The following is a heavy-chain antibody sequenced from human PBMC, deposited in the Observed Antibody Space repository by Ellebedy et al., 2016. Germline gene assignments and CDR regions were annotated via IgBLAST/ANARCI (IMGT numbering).Heavy chain of an antibody. J-gene: IGHJ4*02. CDR2: IYYSGST. CDR1: GDSVSSGRHY. Sequence: GSLRLSCTVSGDSVSSGRHYWSWIRQPPGKGLEWIGYIYYSGSTNSNPSLKSRVTISVDTSKNQFSLKLTSVTAADTAVYYCARLQLLPLYFDYWGQGTLVTVSS. CDR3: ARLQLLPLYFDY. D-gene: IGHD2-15*01. V-gene: IGHV4-61*01.